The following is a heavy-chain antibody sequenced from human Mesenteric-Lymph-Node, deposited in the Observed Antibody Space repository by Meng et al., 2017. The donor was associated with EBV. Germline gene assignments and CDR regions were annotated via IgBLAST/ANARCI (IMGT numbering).Heavy chain of an antibody. V-gene: IGHV3-21*01. Sequence: EVQLVESGGXLVRPGGYLRRACAASGFTFRSYTINWVRQAPGKGLEWVSAISSSSVYISYADSVKGRFTISRDNAKNSLYLQMNSLRAEDTAVYYCARDDYTNYVLDYWGQGTLFTVSS. J-gene: IGHJ4*02. CDR2: ISSSSVYI. CDR1: GFTFRSYT. D-gene: IGHD4-11*01. CDR3: ARDDYTNYVLDY.